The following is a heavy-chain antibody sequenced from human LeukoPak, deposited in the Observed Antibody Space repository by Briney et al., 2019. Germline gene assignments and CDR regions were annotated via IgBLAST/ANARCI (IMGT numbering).Heavy chain of an antibody. CDR2: INPSGGST. D-gene: IGHD3-22*01. Sequence: ASVKVSCKASGYTFTSYYMHWVRQAPGQGLEWMGIINPSGGSTSYAQKFQGRVTITRDTSTSTVYMELSSLRSEDTAVYYCARDLSGYDSSGNDAFDIWGQGTMVTVSS. J-gene: IGHJ3*02. CDR1: GYTFTSYY. V-gene: IGHV1-46*01. CDR3: ARDLSGYDSSGNDAFDI.